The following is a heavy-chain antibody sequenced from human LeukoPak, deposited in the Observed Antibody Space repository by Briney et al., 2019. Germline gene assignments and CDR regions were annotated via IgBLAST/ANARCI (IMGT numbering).Heavy chain of an antibody. J-gene: IGHJ4*02. D-gene: IGHD1-1*01. CDR3: AKVLERALDY. V-gene: IGHV3-48*01. Sequence: GGSLRLSCAASGFTFSSYSMNWVRQAPGKGLEWVSYISTSSSTIYYADSVKGRFTISRDNAKNSLYLQMNSLTAEDTAVYYCAKVLERALDYWGQGTLVTVSS. CDR1: GFTFSSYS. CDR2: ISTSSSTI.